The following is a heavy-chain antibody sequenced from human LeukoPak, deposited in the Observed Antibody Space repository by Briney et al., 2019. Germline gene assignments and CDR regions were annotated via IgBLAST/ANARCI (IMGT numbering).Heavy chain of an antibody. D-gene: IGHD2-15*01. CDR1: GFTFSSYA. CDR2: ISGSGGST. V-gene: IGHV3-23*01. Sequence: GGSLRLSCAASGFTFSSYAMSWVRQAPGKGLEWVSAISGSGGSTYYADSVRGRFTISRDNSKHTLYLQMNGLTAEDTAVYYCAKDRRVVAAKYYYYYYGMDVWGQETTVTVSS. J-gene: IGHJ6*02. CDR3: AKDRRVVAAKYYYYYYGMDV.